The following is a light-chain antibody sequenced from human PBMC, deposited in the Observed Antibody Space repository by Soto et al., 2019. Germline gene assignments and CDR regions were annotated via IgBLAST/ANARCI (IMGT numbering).Light chain of an antibody. CDR3: MQALQMPST. CDR2: LGS. V-gene: IGKV2-28*01. Sequence: DVVMTQTPLSLSVTPGQPASISCKSSQSLLHNGGETFLFWYLQKPGQSPQLLIYLGSNRASGVPDRFSGSGSGTDFTLKISRVEAEDVGLYYCMQALQMPSTFGQGTKVDI. J-gene: IGKJ1*01. CDR1: QSLLHNGGETF.